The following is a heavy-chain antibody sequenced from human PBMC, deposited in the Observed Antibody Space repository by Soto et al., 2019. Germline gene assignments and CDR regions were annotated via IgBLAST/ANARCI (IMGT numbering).Heavy chain of an antibody. V-gene: IGHV3-53*01. D-gene: IGHD5-18*01. CDR3: ARGYSYTQPVFDY. J-gene: IGHJ4*02. Sequence: GGSLRLSCAASGFTVSNNYMTWVRQAPGKWLECVSFIYSSGSTYYADSVKGRFTISSDNFKITLYFQMNSLRAEDTAVYYCARGYSYTQPVFDYWGLGTLVTVSS. CDR1: GFTVSNNY. CDR2: IYSSGST.